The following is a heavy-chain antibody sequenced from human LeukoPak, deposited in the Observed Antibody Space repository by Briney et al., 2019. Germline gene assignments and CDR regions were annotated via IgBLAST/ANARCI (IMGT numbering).Heavy chain of an antibody. CDR3: AKASLRYFEWDAFEI. Sequence: GGSLRLSCAASGFTFSSYGMHWVRQAPGKGLEWVAVISYDGSNKYYADSVKGRFTISRDNSKNTLYLQMNSLRAEDTAVYYCAKASLRYFEWDAFEIWGQGTMVTVSS. CDR1: GFTFSSYG. J-gene: IGHJ3*02. V-gene: IGHV3-30*18. D-gene: IGHD3-9*01. CDR2: ISYDGSNK.